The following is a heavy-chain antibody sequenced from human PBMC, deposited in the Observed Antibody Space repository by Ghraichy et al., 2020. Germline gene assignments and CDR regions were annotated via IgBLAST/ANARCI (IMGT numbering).Heavy chain of an antibody. CDR2: ISAYNGNT. V-gene: IGHV1-18*01. CDR3: ARVIAVAGADAYYFDY. CDR1: GYTFTSYG. D-gene: IGHD6-19*01. J-gene: IGHJ4*02. Sequence: ASVKVSCKASGYTFTSYGISWVRQAPGQGLEWMGWISAYNGNTNYAQKLQGRVTMTTDTSTSTAYMELRSLRSDDTAVYYCARVIAVAGADAYYFDYWGQGTLVTVSS.